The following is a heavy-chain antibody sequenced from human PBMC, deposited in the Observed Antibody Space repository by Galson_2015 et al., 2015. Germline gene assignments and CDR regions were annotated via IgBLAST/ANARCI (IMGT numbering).Heavy chain of an antibody. CDR2: IYPGDSDT. J-gene: IGHJ6*02. V-gene: IGHV5-51*01. D-gene: IGHD2-2*01. CDR1: GYSFTSYW. Sequence: QSGAEVKKPGESLQISCKGSGYSFTSYWIGWVRQMPGKGLEWMGIIYPGDSDTRYSPSFQGQVTISADKSISTAYLQWSSLKASDTAMYYCARHGLNSLTSWSYYYYGMDVWGQGTTVTVSS. CDR3: ARHGLNSLTSWSYYYYGMDV.